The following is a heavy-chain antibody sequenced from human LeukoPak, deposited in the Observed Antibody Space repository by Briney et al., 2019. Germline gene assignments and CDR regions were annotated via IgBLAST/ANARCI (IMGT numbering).Heavy chain of an antibody. D-gene: IGHD5-18*01. J-gene: IGHJ4*02. Sequence: PGGSLRLSCAASGFTFGGYGMSWVRQAPGKGLEWVSGINWNGGSTVYADSVKGRFTISRDNAKNSLYLQMNSLRAEDTALYYCARELYSYGSWIPDYWGQGTLVTVSS. CDR3: ARELYSYGSWIPDY. V-gene: IGHV3-20*04. CDR2: INWNGGST. CDR1: GFTFGGYG.